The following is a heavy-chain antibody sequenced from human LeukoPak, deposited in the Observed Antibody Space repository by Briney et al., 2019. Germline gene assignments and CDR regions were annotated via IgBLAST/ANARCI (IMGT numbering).Heavy chain of an antibody. D-gene: IGHD3-22*01. CDR2: IRYDGSNK. V-gene: IGHV3-30*02. J-gene: IGHJ3*02. CDR1: GFTFSNYD. Sequence: GGSLRLSCAASGFTFSNYDMHWVRQAPGKGLEWVSFIRYDGSNKYYADSVKGRFTISRDNSKNTLYLQMNSLRAEDTAVYYCAKEFGRYYYDSSGYYTLDAFDIWGQGTMVTVSS. CDR3: AKEFGRYYYDSSGYYTLDAFDI.